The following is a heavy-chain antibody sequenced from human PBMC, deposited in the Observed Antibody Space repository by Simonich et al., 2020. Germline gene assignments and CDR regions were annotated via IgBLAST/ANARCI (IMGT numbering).Heavy chain of an antibody. V-gene: IGHV2-26*01. J-gene: IGHJ4*02. Sequence: QVTLTESGPVLVKPTETLTLTCTFSGFSLSNASMGVSWIRKPPVKALEWLSHLFSNDEKSYSTSLKSRRTISKDTSKSQVVLTMTNMDPVDTATYYCARTRQEYNWKALPDYWGQGTLVTVSS. CDR2: LFSNDEK. CDR3: ARTRQEYNWKALPDY. D-gene: IGHD1-20*01. CDR1: GFSLSNASMG.